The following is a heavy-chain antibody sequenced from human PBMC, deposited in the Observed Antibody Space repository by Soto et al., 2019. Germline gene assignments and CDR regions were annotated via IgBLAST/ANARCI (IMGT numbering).Heavy chain of an antibody. CDR3: ASSTYSSSWYFDNWFDP. CDR2: IIPILSTA. D-gene: IGHD6-13*01. V-gene: IGHV1-69*06. Sequence: SVKVSCKASGGTFSSHPITWVRQAPGQGLEWMGGIIPILSTASYAQKFQGRVTITADKSTSTAYMELSSLRSEDTAVYYCASSTYSSSWYFDNWFDPWGQGTLVTVSS. CDR1: GGTFSSHP. J-gene: IGHJ5*02.